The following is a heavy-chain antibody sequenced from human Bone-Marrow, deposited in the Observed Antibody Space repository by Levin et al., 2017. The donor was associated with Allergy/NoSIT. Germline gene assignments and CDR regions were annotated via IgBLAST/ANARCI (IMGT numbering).Heavy chain of an antibody. CDR1: GGSISSYY. J-gene: IGHJ6*03. CDR3: ARGIEGSGINYYYYYMDV. Sequence: GSLRLSCTVSGGSISSYYWSWIRQPPGKGLEWIGYIYYSGSTNYNPSLKSRVTISVDTSKNQFSLKLSSVTAADTAVYYCARGIEGSGINYYYYYMDVWGKGTTVTVSS. V-gene: IGHV4-59*01. D-gene: IGHD3-10*01. CDR2: IYYSGST.